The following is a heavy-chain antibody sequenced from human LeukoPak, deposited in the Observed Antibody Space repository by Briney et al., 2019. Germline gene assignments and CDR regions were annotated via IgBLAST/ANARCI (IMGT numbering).Heavy chain of an antibody. V-gene: IGHV1-2*02. CDR2: INPNSGDT. J-gene: IGHJ2*01. Sequence: GASVKVSCKASGYSFIGHYMDWVRQAPGQGLEWMGWINPNSGDTNFAQKFQGRVTMTRDTSINTAYMELSSLRSDDTAVYYCARGGTVAGHWYFDLWGRGTQVAVSS. D-gene: IGHD6-19*01. CDR1: GYSFIGHY. CDR3: ARGGTVAGHWYFDL.